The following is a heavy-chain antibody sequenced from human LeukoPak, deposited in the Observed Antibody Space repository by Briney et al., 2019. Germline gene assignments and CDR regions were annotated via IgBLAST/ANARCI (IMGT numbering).Heavy chain of an antibody. D-gene: IGHD4-11*01. J-gene: IGHJ4*02. CDR3: AKDRGTTVTSRYYFDY. CDR2: IGTAGDT. CDR1: GFTFSTYD. Sequence: SGGPLRLSCAASGFTFSTYDMNWVRQATGKGLEWVSTIGTAGDTYYPGSVKGRFTISRDNSKNTLYLQMNSLRAEDTAVYYCAKDRGTTVTSRYYFDYWGQGTLVTVSS. V-gene: IGHV3-13*01.